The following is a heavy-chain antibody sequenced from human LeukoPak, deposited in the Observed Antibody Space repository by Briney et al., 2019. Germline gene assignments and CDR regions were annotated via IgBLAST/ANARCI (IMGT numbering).Heavy chain of an antibody. Sequence: ASAKVSCKASGYTFTSYGISWVRQAPGQGLEWMGWINAYNGNTSYAQKFQGRVTMTTDTSTSTAYMELRRLRSDDTAVYYCARDRRYDYVWGSYRYLQDYWGQGTLVTVPS. V-gene: IGHV1-18*01. D-gene: IGHD3-16*02. CDR3: ARDRRYDYVWGSYRYLQDY. J-gene: IGHJ4*02. CDR2: INAYNGNT. CDR1: GYTFTSYG.